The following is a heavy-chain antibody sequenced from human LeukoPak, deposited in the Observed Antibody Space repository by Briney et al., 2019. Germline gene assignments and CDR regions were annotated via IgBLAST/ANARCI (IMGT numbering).Heavy chain of an antibody. Sequence: PSETLSLTCTVSGDSVSSGGYYWSWIRQHPGKGLEWIGYIFYSRTTDYNPSLKGRATISVDASKNQMSLTLRSVTAADTAVYYCARGPMEDDGVPAATLIRSDAFDIWGQGTMVTVSS. CDR2: IFYSRTT. CDR1: GDSVSSGGYY. J-gene: IGHJ3*02. D-gene: IGHD2-2*01. V-gene: IGHV4-31*03. CDR3: ARGPMEDDGVPAATLIRSDAFDI.